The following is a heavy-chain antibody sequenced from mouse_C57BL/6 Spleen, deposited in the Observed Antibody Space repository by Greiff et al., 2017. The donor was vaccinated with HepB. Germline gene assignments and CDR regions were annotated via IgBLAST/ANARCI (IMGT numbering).Heavy chain of an antibody. J-gene: IGHJ3*01. CDR2: INPSTGGT. Sequence: VQLKESGPELVKPGASVKISCKASGYSFTGYYMNWVKQSPEKSLEWIGEINPSTGGTTYNQKFKAKATLTVDKSSSTAYIQLQSLTSEYSAVYYCSNMYYYSSKWFAYWGQGTLVTVSA. CDR3: SNMYYYSSKWFAY. D-gene: IGHD1-1*01. CDR1: GYSFTGYY. V-gene: IGHV1-42*01.